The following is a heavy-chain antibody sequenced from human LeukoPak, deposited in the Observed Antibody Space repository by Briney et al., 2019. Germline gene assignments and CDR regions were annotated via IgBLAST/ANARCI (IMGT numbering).Heavy chain of an antibody. D-gene: IGHD3-9*01. CDR1: GFTFSSYT. CDR3: VRDQDWAFDY. V-gene: IGHV3-48*01. Sequence: GGSLRLSCAASGFTFSSYTMNWIRQAPGKGLEWISFINTKSKTIYYADSVKGRFTISRDNARNLLHLQMNSLRAEDTASYFCVRDQDWAFDYWGQGTLVTVSS. CDR2: INTKSKTI. J-gene: IGHJ4*02.